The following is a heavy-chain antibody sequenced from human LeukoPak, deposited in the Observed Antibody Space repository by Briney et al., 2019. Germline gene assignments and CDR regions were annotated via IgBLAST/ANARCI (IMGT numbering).Heavy chain of an antibody. V-gene: IGHV4-59*08. J-gene: IGHJ4*02. D-gene: IGHD6-13*01. CDR3: ARHWEAATFDX. CDR1: GGSISSYY. CDR2: IYYSGST. Sequence: SETLSLTCTVSGGSISSYYWSWIRQPPGKGLEWIGYIYYSGSTNYNPSLKSRVTISVDTSKNQFSLKLGSVTAADTAVYYCARHWEAATFDXXXXGTLVTVSS.